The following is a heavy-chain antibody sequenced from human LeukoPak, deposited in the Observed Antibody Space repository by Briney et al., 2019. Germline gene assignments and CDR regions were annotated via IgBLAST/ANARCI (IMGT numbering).Heavy chain of an antibody. CDR3: ARDAEDDFWSGYYLMGFDP. V-gene: IGHV4-59*01. Sequence: SETLSLTCTVSGGSISSYYWSWIRQPPGKGLEWIGYIYYSGSTNYNPSLKSRVTISVDTSKNQFSPKLSSVTAADTAVYYCARDAEDDFWSGYYLMGFDPWGQGTLVTVSS. CDR1: GGSISSYY. D-gene: IGHD3-3*01. J-gene: IGHJ5*02. CDR2: IYYSGST.